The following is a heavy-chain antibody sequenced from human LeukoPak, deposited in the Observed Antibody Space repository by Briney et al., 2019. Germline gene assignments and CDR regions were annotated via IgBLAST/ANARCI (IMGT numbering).Heavy chain of an antibody. Sequence: GGPLRLSCAASGFAFSNYGMNWVRQAPGKGLEWVSGITGSGGTTYYADSVKGRFTISRDNSKNTLYLQMNSLRAEDTAVYYCAKLGDILTGYPYYFDYWGQGTLVTVSS. CDR2: ITGSGGTT. CDR1: GFAFSNYG. V-gene: IGHV3-23*01. CDR3: AKLGDILTGYPYYFDY. D-gene: IGHD3-9*01. J-gene: IGHJ4*02.